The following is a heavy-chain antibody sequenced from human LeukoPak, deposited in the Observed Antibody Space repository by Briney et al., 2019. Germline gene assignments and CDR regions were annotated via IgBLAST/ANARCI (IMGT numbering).Heavy chain of an antibody. CDR1: GFTVSSNY. V-gene: IGHV3-53*01. D-gene: IGHD6-6*01. CDR3: ARESHSSIAAPGAFDI. CDR2: IYSGGST. J-gene: IGHJ3*02. Sequence: GGSLRLSCAASGFTVSSNYMSWVRQAPGKGLEWVSVIYSGGSTYYADSVKGRFTISRDNSKNTLYLQMNSLRAEDTAVYYCARESHSSIAAPGAFDIWGQGTMVTVSS.